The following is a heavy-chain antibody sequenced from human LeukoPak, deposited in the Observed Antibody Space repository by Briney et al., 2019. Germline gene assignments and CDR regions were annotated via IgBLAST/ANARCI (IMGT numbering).Heavy chain of an antibody. V-gene: IGHV3-23*01. CDR2: ISGSGGST. D-gene: IGHD3-22*01. J-gene: IGHJ3*02. CDR1: GFTFSSYA. CDR3: AKDSSTMIVVVINSDAFDI. Sequence: GGSLRLSCAASGFTFSSYAMSWVRHAPGKGLEWVSAISGSGGSTYYADSVKGRFTISRDNSKNTLYLQMNSLRAEDTAVYYCAKDSSTMIVVVINSDAFDIWGQGTMVTVSS.